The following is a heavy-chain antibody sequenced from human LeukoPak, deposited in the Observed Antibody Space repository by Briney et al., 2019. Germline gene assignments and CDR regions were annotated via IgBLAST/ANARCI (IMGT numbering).Heavy chain of an antibody. D-gene: IGHD2-21*02. CDR2: ISSSSSSTI. V-gene: IGHV3-48*04. CDR3: ARCGGDCSYGMDV. CDR1: GFTFSSYS. Sequence: GGSLRLSCAASGFTFSSYSMNWVRQAPGKGLEWVSYISSSSSSTIYYADSVKGRFTISRDNAKNSLYLQMNSLRAEDTAVCYCARCGGDCSYGMDVWGQGTTVTVSS. J-gene: IGHJ6*02.